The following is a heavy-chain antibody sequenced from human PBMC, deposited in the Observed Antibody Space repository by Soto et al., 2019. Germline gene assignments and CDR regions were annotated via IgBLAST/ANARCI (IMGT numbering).Heavy chain of an antibody. CDR2: INHSGST. D-gene: IGHD2-2*01. J-gene: IGHJ5*02. V-gene: IGHV4-34*01. CDR1: GGSFSDYY. CDR3: ARGLGYCSSTSCRKPDWFDP. Sequence: PSETLSLTCSVYGGSFSDYYWSWIRQPPGKGLEWIGEINHSGSTNYNPSLKSRVTISVHTSKNQFSLKLSSVTAADTAVYYCARGLGYCSSTSCRKPDWFDPWGQGTLVTVSS.